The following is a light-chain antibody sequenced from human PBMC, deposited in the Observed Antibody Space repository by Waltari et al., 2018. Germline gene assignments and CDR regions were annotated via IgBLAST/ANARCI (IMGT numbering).Light chain of an antibody. CDR2: DAS. J-gene: IGKJ4*01. CDR1: QNLSSY. CDR3: QQRSNLPLT. Sequence: EIVLTQSPATLSLSPGERATLSCRASQNLSSYFAWYQQKPGQPPRLLIYDASNSAAGIPARFSGTGSGTDFTLTISSLEPEDFVVYYCQQRSNLPLTFGGGTKVEI. V-gene: IGKV3-11*01.